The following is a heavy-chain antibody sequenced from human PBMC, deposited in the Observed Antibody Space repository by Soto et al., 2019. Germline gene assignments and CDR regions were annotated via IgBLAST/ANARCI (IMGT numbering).Heavy chain of an antibody. CDR2: ISGSGGST. D-gene: IGHD4-17*01. Sequence: GGSLRISCAASGFTFSSYAMNWVRQAPGKGLEWVSGISGSGGSTYYADSVKGRFTISRDNSKNTLYLQMNSLRAEDTAVYYCAKSDGDNWFDPWGQGTLVTVSS. CDR3: AKSDGDNWFDP. J-gene: IGHJ5*02. V-gene: IGHV3-23*01. CDR1: GFTFSSYA.